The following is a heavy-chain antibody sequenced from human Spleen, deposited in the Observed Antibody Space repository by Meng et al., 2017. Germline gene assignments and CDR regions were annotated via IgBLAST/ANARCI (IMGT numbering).Heavy chain of an antibody. J-gene: IGHJ4*01. D-gene: IGHD2-2*01. Sequence: SVKVSCKALGGIFSNYVIGWVRQAPGQGLEWMGGINAVFGTTNYAQKFQGRVTITTDESTSTVYMELTRLTSEDTAVYFCARKAGNCISTTCYSLDYWGHGTRVT. CDR1: GGIFSNYV. V-gene: IGHV1-69*05. CDR3: ARKAGNCISTTCYSLDY. CDR2: INAVFGTT.